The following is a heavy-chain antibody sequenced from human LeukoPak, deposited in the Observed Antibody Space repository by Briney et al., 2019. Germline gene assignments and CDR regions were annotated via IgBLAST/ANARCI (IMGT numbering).Heavy chain of an antibody. Sequence: PGGSLRLSCTASGFTFSSYAMSWVRQAPGKGLEWVSAISGSGGSTYYADSVKGRFTISRDNSKNTLYLQMNSLRAEDTAVYYCAKVYGSGSYYDYWGQGTLVTVSS. J-gene: IGHJ4*02. V-gene: IGHV3-23*01. CDR2: ISGSGGST. CDR1: GFTFSSYA. D-gene: IGHD3-10*01. CDR3: AKVYGSGSYYDY.